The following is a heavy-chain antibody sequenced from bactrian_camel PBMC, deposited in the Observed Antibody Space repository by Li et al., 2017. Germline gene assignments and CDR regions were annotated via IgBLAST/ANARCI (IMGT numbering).Heavy chain of an antibody. CDR2: IYNDDRGT. V-gene: IGHV3S39*01. CDR3: TRDSTDGGWASTY. D-gene: IGHD7*01. J-gene: IGHJ4*01. CDR1: MFKFSRFT. Sequence: ESGGDLVQPGESLTLSCSTSMFKFSRFTMSWVRQAPGKGLEWVSRIYNDDRGTSYAESVKGRFTISRDNAKNTLYLHLNSLKTEDTAMYYCTRDSTDGGWASTYWGQGTQVTVS.